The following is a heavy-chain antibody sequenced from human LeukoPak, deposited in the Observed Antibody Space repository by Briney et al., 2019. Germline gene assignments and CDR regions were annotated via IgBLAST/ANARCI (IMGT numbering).Heavy chain of an antibody. CDR2: IYHSGST. CDR1: GSSISSNNW. CDR3: ARRDIVATAGDY. V-gene: IGHV4-38-2*01. D-gene: IGHD5-12*01. J-gene: IGHJ4*02. Sequence: SETLSLTCAVSGSSISSNNWWGWIRQPPGKGLEWIGSIYHSGSTYYNPSLKSRVTISVDTSKNQFSLKLSSVTAADTAVYYCARRDIVATAGDYWGQGTLVTVSS.